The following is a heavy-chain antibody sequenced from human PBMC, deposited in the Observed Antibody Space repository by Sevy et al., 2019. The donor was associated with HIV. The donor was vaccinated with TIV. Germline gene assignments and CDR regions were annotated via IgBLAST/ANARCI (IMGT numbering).Heavy chain of an antibody. CDR2: INESGIT. CDR3: ARSPPVVVVPGAPSWFDP. D-gene: IGHD2-2*01. Sequence: SETLSLTCAVHDGSFSGYYWNWIRQLPGKGLEWIGEINESGITYYNPSLKSRVTISVDTSKKQFSLKLNTVAAVDSAVYFCARSPPVVVVPGAPSWFDPWGQGTLVTVSS. V-gene: IGHV4-34*01. J-gene: IGHJ5*02. CDR1: DGSFSGYY.